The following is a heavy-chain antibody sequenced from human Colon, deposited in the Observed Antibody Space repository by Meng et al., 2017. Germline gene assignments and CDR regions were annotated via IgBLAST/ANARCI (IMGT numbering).Heavy chain of an antibody. CDR2: ISSSSSYI. CDR1: GFTFSSYS. J-gene: IGHJ4*02. V-gene: IGHV3-21*01. CDR3: ARDYYYDSSGYRLYYFDY. D-gene: IGHD3-22*01. Sequence: GESLKISCAASGFTFSSYSMNWVRQAPGKGLEWVSSISSSSSYIYYADSVKGRFTISRDNAKNSLYLRMNSLRAEDTAVYYCARDYYYDSSGYRLYYFDYWGQGTLVTVSS.